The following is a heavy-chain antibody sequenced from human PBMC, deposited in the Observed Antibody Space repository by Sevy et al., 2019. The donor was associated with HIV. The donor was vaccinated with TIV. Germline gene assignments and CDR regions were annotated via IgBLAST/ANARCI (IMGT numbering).Heavy chain of an antibody. J-gene: IGHJ6*02. CDR1: GFTFSSYG. CDR2: IWYDGSNK. V-gene: IGHV3-33*01. D-gene: IGHD3-9*01. CDR3: ARDLRVLYDSLTGRYYYYGMDV. Sequence: GGSLRLSCAASGFTFSSYGMHWVRQAPGKGLEWVAVIWYDGSNKYYADAVKGRFTISRDNSKNTLYMQMKSLRAEDTAVYYCARDLRVLYDSLTGRYYYYGMDVWGQGTTVTVSS.